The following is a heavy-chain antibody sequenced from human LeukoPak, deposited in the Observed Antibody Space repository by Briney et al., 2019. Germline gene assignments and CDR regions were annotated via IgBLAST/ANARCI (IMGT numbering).Heavy chain of an antibody. CDR3: ARSGLPFVFAP. CDR1: GGSISSYY. Sequence: SETLSLTCTVSGGSISSYYWSWIRQPAGKGLEWIGRIYTSGSTNYNPSLKSRVTISVDTSKNQFSLKLSSVPAADTAVYYCARSGLPFVFAPGAQGTLATVSS. CDR2: IYTSGST. J-gene: IGHJ5*02. V-gene: IGHV4-4*07. D-gene: IGHD2-21*02.